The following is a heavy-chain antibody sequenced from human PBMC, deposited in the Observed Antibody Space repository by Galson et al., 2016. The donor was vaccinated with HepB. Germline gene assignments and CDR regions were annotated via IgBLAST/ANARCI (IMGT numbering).Heavy chain of an antibody. J-gene: IGHJ5*02. CDR3: ARGIAVAPSANRFAP. CDR2: XNAGNGXT. Sequence: SVKVSCKASGYTFTTYAMHXXRQVXXQRLXXMGXXNAGNGXTKYSQKXXGRVTITRDTSASTAYMELTSLTSEDTAVNYCARGIAVAPSANRFAPWGQGSLXTVSS. CDR1: GYTFTTYA. V-gene: IGHV1-3*01. D-gene: IGHD6-19*01.